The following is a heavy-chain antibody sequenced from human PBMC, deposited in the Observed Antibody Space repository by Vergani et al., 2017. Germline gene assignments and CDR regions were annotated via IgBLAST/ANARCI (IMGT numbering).Heavy chain of an antibody. D-gene: IGHD3-9*01. J-gene: IGHJ4*02. CDR1: GYTFSNYY. CDR2: INPSGGHT. CDR3: ARGYYGILTGYRY. V-gene: IGHV1-46*03. Sequence: QVQVVQSGAEVKKSGASVKVSCKTSGYTFSNYYMHWVRQAPGQGLEWMGIINPSGGHTNYAQKFQGRVTMTRDTSTSTVYMELSSLRSEDTAIYYCARGYYGILTGYRYWGQGTLVTDSA.